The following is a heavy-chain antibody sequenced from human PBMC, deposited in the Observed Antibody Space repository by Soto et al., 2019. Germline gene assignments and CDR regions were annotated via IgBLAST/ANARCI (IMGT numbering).Heavy chain of an antibody. J-gene: IGHJ6*01. Sequence: VASVKVSCKASGGTFSSYAISWVRQAPGQGLEWMGGIIPIFGTANYAQKFQGRVTITADESTSTAYMELSSLRSEDTAVYYCAITKGHYYGSGSYDNKNYYDYGMDVWG. D-gene: IGHD3-10*01. CDR3: AITKGHYYGSGSYDNKNYYDYGMDV. CDR2: IIPIFGTA. V-gene: IGHV1-69*13. CDR1: GGTFSSYA.